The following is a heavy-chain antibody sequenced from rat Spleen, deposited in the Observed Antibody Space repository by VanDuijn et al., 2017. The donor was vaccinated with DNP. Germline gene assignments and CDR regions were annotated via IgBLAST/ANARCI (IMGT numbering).Heavy chain of an antibody. CDR2: INTDGGRT. CDR1: GFTFSNYW. Sequence: EVQLVESGGGLVQPGRSVKLSCITSGFTFSNYWMYWIRQAPGKGLEWVASINTDGGRTYYPDSVKGRFTISRDNAEDTVYLQMNSLRSEDTATYYCATHNSGYFDYWGQGVMVTVSS. V-gene: IGHV5-58*01. CDR3: ATHNSGYFDY. J-gene: IGHJ2*01. D-gene: IGHD4-3*01.